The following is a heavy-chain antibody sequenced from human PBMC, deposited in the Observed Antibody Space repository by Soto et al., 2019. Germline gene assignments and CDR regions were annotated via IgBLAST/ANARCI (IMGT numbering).Heavy chain of an antibody. D-gene: IGHD2-15*01. CDR3: ARGGAWTPEGLGY. CDR1: GFTFSNFA. J-gene: IGHJ4*02. CDR2: ISSDVVNY. V-gene: IGHV3-30-3*01. Sequence: QVQLVESGGGVVQPGRSLRLSCAASGFTFSNFAMHWVRQAPGKGLEWLAVISSDVVNYYYAESVNGRFTISRDNSKNTLYLEMNSLRKDDSAVYYCARGGAWTPEGLGYWGQGTLVTVSS.